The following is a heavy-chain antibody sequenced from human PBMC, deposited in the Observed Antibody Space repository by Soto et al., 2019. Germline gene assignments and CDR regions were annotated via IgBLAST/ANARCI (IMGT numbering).Heavy chain of an antibody. J-gene: IGHJ4*02. V-gene: IGHV3-30*18. CDR1: GFTFSSYG. D-gene: IGHD2-21*02. Sequence: HPGGSLRLSCAASGFTFSSYGMHWVRQAPGKGLEWVAVISYDGSNKYYADSVKGRFTISRDNSKNTLYLQMNSLRAEDTAVYYCAKTLLAYCGGDCYSDFDYWGQGTLVTVSS. CDR2: ISYDGSNK. CDR3: AKTLLAYCGGDCYSDFDY.